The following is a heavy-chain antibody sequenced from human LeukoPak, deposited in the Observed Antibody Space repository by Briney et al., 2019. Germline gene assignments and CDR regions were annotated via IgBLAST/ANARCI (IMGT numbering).Heavy chain of an antibody. V-gene: IGHV4-39*01. J-gene: IGHJ4*02. CDR2: IYYSGST. CDR1: GGSISSSSYY. D-gene: IGHD3-16*02. CDR3: ARPGYDYVWGSYRLSYYFDY. Sequence: SETLSLTCTVSGGSISSSSYYWGWIRQPPGKGLEWIGSIYYSGSTYYNPSLKSRVTISVDTSKNHFSLKLSSVTAADTAVYYCARPGYDYVWGSYRLSYYFDYWGQGTLVTVSS.